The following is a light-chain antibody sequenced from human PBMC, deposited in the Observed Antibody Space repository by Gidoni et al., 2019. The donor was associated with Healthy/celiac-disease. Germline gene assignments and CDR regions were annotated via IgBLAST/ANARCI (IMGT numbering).Light chain of an antibody. CDR2: AAS. Sequence: DIRMTQPPSSLSASVGDRVTITCRASRSISRYLNWYQQKPGKAPKLLIYAASSLQSGVPSRFSGSGSGTDFTLTISSLQPDDFATYYCQQIYSTPRTFGQXTKLEIK. CDR3: QQIYSTPRT. CDR1: RSISRY. J-gene: IGKJ2*02. V-gene: IGKV1-39*01.